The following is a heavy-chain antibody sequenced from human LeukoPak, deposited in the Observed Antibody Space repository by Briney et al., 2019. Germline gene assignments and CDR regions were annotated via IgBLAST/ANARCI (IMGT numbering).Heavy chain of an antibody. CDR1: GYTFTSYY. CDR2: INPSGGST. J-gene: IGHJ5*02. CDR3: ARASTRFGWFDP. D-gene: IGHD3-16*01. Sequence: AASVKVSCKASGYTFTSYYMHWVRQAPGQGLEWMGIINPSGGSTSYAQKFQGRVTMTRDMSTSTVYMELSSLRSEDTAVYYCARASTRFGWFDPWGQGTLVTVSS. V-gene: IGHV1-46*01.